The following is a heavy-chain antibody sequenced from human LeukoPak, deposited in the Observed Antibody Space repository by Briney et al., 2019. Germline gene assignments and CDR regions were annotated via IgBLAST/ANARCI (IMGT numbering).Heavy chain of an antibody. J-gene: IGHJ4*02. V-gene: IGHV3-30*02. CDR3: AKGPQYYFDY. CDR2: IRYDGSNK. CDR1: GFTFSSYG. D-gene: IGHD1-14*01. Sequence: QPGGSLRLSCAASGFTFSSYGMLWVRQAPGKGLEWVAFIRYDGSNKYYADSVKGRFTISRDNSKNTLYLQMNSLRAEDTAVYYCAKGPQYYFDYWGQGTLVTVSS.